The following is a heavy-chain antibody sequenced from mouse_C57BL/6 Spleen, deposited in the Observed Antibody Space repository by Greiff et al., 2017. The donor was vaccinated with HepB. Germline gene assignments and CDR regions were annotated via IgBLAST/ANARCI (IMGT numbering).Heavy chain of an antibody. Sequence: EVKLVESVAELVRPGASVKLSCTASGFNIKNTYMHWVKQRPEQGLEWIGRIDPANGNTKYAPKFQGKATITADTSSNTAYLQLSSLTSEDTAIYYCASPYGSSWAWFAYWGQGTLVTVSA. CDR2: IDPANGNT. CDR1: GFNIKNTY. CDR3: ASPYGSSWAWFAY. V-gene: IGHV14-3*01. D-gene: IGHD1-1*01. J-gene: IGHJ3*01.